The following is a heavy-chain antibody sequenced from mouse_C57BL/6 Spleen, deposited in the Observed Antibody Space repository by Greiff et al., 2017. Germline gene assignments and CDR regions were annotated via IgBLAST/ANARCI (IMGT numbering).Heavy chain of an antibody. J-gene: IGHJ2*01. V-gene: IGHV2-2*01. CDR3: ARSDYDGGGDY. Sequence: VQLQQSGPGLVQPSQSLSITCTVSGFSLTSYGVHWVRQSPGKGLEWLGVIWSGGGTDYNAAFISRLSSSKDNTKSQVFFKMNSLQADDTAIYYCARSDYDGGGDYWGQGTTLTVSS. D-gene: IGHD2-4*01. CDR1: GFSLTSYG. CDR2: IWSGGGT.